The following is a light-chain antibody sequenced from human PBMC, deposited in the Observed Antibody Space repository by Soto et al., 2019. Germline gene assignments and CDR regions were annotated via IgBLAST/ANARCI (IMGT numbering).Light chain of an antibody. Sequence: DIQMSQSPSTVSASFGDRVAITFRASDNIDTWVAWYQQKPGEAPTLLIYDASSLESGVPSRFSGSGSGTEFTLTISSLQPDDFATYYCQQHQSYSTFGQGTKVDIK. J-gene: IGKJ1*01. V-gene: IGKV1-5*01. CDR1: DNIDTW. CDR2: DAS. CDR3: QQHQSYST.